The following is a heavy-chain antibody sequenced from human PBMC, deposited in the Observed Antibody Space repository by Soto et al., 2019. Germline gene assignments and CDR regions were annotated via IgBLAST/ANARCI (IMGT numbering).Heavy chain of an antibody. CDR1: GGSIISDY. V-gene: IGHV4-59*01. CDR3: VRGSLYNFDSSGTELWFDP. D-gene: IGHD6-19*01. CDR2: IYYTGST. J-gene: IGHJ5*02. Sequence: SATLSLTCTVAGGSIISDYWSLLRQHPGKGLQWVGYIYYTGSTNYNPSLKSRVTISVDTSKNQLSLRLSSVTVADTAVYYCVRGSLYNFDSSGTELWFDPWGQGALVTSPQ.